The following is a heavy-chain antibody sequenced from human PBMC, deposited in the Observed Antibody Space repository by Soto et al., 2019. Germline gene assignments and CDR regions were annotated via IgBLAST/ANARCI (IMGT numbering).Heavy chain of an antibody. D-gene: IGHD6-13*01. CDR2: IRNKANSHTT. Sequence: EVQLVESGGGLVQPGGSLRLSCAASGFTSSDHYMDWVRQAPGKGLEWLGRIRNKANSHTTEYAGSVKGRFTISRDDSRNSLYLQMSSLKTEDTAVYYCARSGTGSSTWADDAFDFWGQGTLVTVSS. V-gene: IGHV3-72*01. CDR3: ARSGTGSSTWADDAFDF. CDR1: GFTSSDHY. J-gene: IGHJ3*01.